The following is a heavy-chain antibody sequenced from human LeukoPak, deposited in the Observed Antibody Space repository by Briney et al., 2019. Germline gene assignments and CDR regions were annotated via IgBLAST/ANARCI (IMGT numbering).Heavy chain of an antibody. CDR2: INSGDSTT. D-gene: IGHD3-22*01. CDR1: GFTFSAFS. J-gene: IGHJ4*02. V-gene: IGHV3-21*01. CDR3: LRGDSRDF. Sequence: SCAASGFTFSAFSMNWVRQAPGKGLEWVSSINSGDSTTHYADSVKGRLTISRDNAQNSLYLQMNSLRVDDAAVYYRLRGDSRDFWGQGTLVTVSS.